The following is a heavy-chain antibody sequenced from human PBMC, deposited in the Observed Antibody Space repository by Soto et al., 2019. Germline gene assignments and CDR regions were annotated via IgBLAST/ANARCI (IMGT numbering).Heavy chain of an antibody. CDR3: ARQYSIGWSPGYNWFDP. CDR2: ISSSGSTI. Sequence: QVQLVESGGGLVKPGGSLRLSCAASGFTFSDYYMSWIRQAPGKGLEWVSYISSSGSTISYTDSVKGRFTISRDNVKNSLYLQMSSLRAEDTAVYYCARQYSIGWSPGYNWFDPWGQGTLVTVSS. J-gene: IGHJ5*02. D-gene: IGHD6-19*01. CDR1: GFTFSDYY. V-gene: IGHV3-11*01.